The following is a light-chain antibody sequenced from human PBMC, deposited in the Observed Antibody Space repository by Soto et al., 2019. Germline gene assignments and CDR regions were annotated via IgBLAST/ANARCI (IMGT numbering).Light chain of an antibody. CDR2: GNS. CDR3: QSYDSSLSGSGVV. Sequence: QSVLTQPPSVSGXXXXRVXXXXTGSSSXXXXGYDVHWYQQLPGTAPKLLIYGNSNRPSGVPDRFSGSKSGTSASLAITGLQAEDEADYYCQSYDSSLSGSGVVFGGGTKLTVL. CDR1: SSXXXXGYD. J-gene: IGLJ2*01. V-gene: IGLV1-40*01.